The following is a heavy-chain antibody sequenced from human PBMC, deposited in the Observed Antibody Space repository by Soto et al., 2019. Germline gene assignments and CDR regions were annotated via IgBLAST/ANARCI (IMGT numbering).Heavy chain of an antibody. V-gene: IGHV3-9*01. Sequence: PGGSLRLSCAASGFTFDDYAMHWVRQAPGKGLEWVSGISWNSGSIGYADSVKGRFTISRDNAKNSLYLQMNSLRAEDTALYYCAKAPYYDFWSGHYYFDYWGQGTLVTV. CDR2: ISWNSGSI. D-gene: IGHD3-3*01. J-gene: IGHJ4*02. CDR3: AKAPYYDFWSGHYYFDY. CDR1: GFTFDDYA.